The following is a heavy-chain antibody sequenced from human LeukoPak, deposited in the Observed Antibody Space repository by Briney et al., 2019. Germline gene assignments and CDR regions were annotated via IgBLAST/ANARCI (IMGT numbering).Heavy chain of an antibody. CDR1: GFTFSSYE. CDR3: AIEMATISDAFDI. J-gene: IGHJ3*02. D-gene: IGHD5-24*01. V-gene: IGHV3-48*03. Sequence: GGSLRLSCAASGFTFSSYEMNWVRQAPGKGLEWVSYISSSGSTVYYADSVKSRFTISRDNAKNSLYLQMNSLRAEDTAVYYCAIEMATISDAFDIWGQGTMVTVSS. CDR2: ISSSGSTV.